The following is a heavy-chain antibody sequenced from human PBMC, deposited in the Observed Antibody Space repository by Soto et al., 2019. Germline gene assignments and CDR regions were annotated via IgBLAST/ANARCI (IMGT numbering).Heavy chain of an antibody. Sequence: PGESLKISCKVSGYSFTSYWIGWVRQMPGKGLEWMGIIYPGDSDTRYSPSFQGQVTISADKSISTAYLQWSSLKASDTAMYYCARIQGWIQLWLLNAFDIWGQGTMVTVSS. CDR3: ARIQGWIQLWLLNAFDI. D-gene: IGHD5-18*01. V-gene: IGHV5-51*01. CDR1: GYSFTSYW. J-gene: IGHJ3*02. CDR2: IYPGDSDT.